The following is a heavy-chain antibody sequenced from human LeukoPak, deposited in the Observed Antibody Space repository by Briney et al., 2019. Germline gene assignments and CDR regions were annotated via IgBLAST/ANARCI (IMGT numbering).Heavy chain of an antibody. D-gene: IGHD3-10*01. CDR2: IRSKANSYAT. CDR3: TRLGYYYGSGSPNQY. Sequence: GGSLRLSCAASGFTFSGSAIHWVRQASGKGLEWVGRIRSKANSYATAYAASVKGRFTISRDDSKNTAYLQMNSLKTEDTAVYYCTRLGYYYGSGSPNQYWGQGTLVTVSS. CDR1: GFTFSGSA. J-gene: IGHJ4*02. V-gene: IGHV3-73*01.